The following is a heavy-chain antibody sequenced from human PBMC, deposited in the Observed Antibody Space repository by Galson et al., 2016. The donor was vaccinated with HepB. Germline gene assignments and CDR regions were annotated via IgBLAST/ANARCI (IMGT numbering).Heavy chain of an antibody. Sequence: SVKVSCKASGYRFPTYGISWVRQAPGQGLEWLGWISANSGNTRYAEEFQDRVTMTRDTSASSVYMDLRSLRSDDTAVYYCARDVQFRFDYWGQGTLVTVAS. J-gene: IGHJ4*02. CDR1: GYRFPTYG. D-gene: IGHD5-24*01. V-gene: IGHV1-18*04. CDR3: ARDVQFRFDY. CDR2: ISANSGNT.